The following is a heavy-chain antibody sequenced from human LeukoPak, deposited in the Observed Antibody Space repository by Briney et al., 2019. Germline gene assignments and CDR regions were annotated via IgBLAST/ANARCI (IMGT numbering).Heavy chain of an antibody. Sequence: GGSLTLSCAASRFTFSDYYMSWIRQPPGKVLEWVSYISSSGSTIYYADSVKGRFTIPRDNAKKSLYLQMNSLRDEDTAVYYCASDRRWLKFTSYYYYYYMDVWGKGTTVTISS. V-gene: IGHV3-11*04. CDR3: ASDRRWLKFTSYYYYYYMDV. CDR2: ISSSGSTI. D-gene: IGHD5-24*01. CDR1: RFTFSDYY. J-gene: IGHJ6*03.